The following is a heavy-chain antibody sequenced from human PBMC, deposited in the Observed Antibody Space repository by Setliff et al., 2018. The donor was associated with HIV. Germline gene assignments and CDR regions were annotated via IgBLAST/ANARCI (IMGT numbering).Heavy chain of an antibody. CDR2: IKSEADGGTE. Sequence: GESLKISCAASGFFFKNAWMSWVRQAQGKGLEWIGRIKSEADGGTEESAAFLKGRFTISRDDSKNTLFLQMNSLKVEDTALYYCTTAGHGSLDFDYWGQGTRVTVSS. J-gene: IGHJ4*02. CDR3: TTAGHGSLDFDY. D-gene: IGHD1-1*01. V-gene: IGHV3-15*01. CDR1: GFFFKNAW.